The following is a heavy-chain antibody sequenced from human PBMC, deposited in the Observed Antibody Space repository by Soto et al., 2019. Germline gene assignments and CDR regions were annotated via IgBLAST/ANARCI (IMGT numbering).Heavy chain of an antibody. CDR2: IYYSGST. CDR3: ARLGGLQDRTFEY. V-gene: IGHV4-59*01. J-gene: IGHJ4*02. CDR1: GGSISDFY. Sequence: SETLSLTCTFSGGSISDFYWSCIRHPPGKGLEWIGYIYYSGSTNYNPSLKSRVTISVDTSKNQFSLNLRSMSPADTAVYYCARLGGLQDRTFEYWGPRTLVTVSS. D-gene: IGHD3-16*01.